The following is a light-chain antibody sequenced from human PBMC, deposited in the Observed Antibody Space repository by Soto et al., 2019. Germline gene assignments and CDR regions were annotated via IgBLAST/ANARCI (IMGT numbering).Light chain of an antibody. CDR1: QSVSSSN. Sequence: EIVLTQSPGTLSLSPGERATLSCRASQSVSSSNLAWYQQKPGQAPRLLIYGASSRATGSPDRFSGSGSGTDFTLTISRLEPEDFAVYYCQQYGSSPRTFGQGTKVDI. CDR3: QQYGSSPRT. CDR2: GAS. J-gene: IGKJ1*01. V-gene: IGKV3-20*01.